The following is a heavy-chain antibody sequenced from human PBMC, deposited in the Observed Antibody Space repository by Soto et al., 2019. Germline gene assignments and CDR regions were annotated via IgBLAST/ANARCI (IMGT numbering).Heavy chain of an antibody. V-gene: IGHV1-18*01. CDR1: GYTFTSYG. Sequence: ASVKVSCKASGYTFTSYGIIWVRQAPGQGLEWMGGISLHYGTTNYAQKFQGRVTITTDESMTTAYMELRSLRSEDTAVYYCARGPDYAGYFDYWGQGTLVTVSS. D-gene: IGHD4-17*01. CDR2: ISLHYGTT. J-gene: IGHJ4*02. CDR3: ARGPDYAGYFDY.